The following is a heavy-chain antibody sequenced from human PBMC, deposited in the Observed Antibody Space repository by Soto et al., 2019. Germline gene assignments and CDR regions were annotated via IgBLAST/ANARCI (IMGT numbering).Heavy chain of an antibody. CDR2: INTGNGKK. D-gene: IGHD1-26*01. J-gene: IGHJ4*02. CDR3: ARNKVVTWDLPFDS. V-gene: IGHV1-3*04. Sequence: GASVKVSCKTSGYTLTSYSIHLVRPAPGQRLEWMGWINTGNGKKENLQKFQERVTITIDTSASTAYMELGSLRSEDTAVYHCARNKVVTWDLPFDSWAQGTLVPVSS. CDR1: GYTLTSYS.